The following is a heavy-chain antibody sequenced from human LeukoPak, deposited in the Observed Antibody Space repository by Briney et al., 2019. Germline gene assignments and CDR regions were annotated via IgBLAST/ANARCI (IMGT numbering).Heavy chain of an antibody. J-gene: IGHJ4*02. Sequence: ASVKVSCKASGYTFTGCYVHWVRQAPGQGLEWMGWINPNSGGTNYAQKFQGRVTMTRDTSISTAYMELSRLRSDDTAVYYCATTYDILTGYSYWGQGTLVTVSS. CDR1: GYTFTGCY. CDR3: ATTYDILTGYSY. CDR2: INPNSGGT. D-gene: IGHD3-9*01. V-gene: IGHV1-2*02.